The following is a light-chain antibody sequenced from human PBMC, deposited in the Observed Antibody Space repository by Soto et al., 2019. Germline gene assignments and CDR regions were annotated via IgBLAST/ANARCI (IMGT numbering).Light chain of an antibody. V-gene: IGKV3-20*01. CDR2: GAS. J-gene: IGKJ1*01. CDR1: QSVSSNF. CDR3: QHYDNSPRT. Sequence: EIVMTQSPGTLSLSTGERATLSCRASQSVSSNFLAWYQQKPGQAPRLLISGASNRATGIPDRFSGSGSGTDFTLTISRLEPEDFAVYYCQHYDNSPRTFGQGTKVDIK.